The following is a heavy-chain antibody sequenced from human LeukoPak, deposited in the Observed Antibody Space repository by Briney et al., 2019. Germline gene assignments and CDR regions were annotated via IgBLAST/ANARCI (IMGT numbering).Heavy chain of an antibody. J-gene: IGHJ4*02. CDR3: ARERDGYKGQPHYFDY. CDR2: INPSGGST. CDR1: GYTFTGYY. V-gene: IGHV1-46*01. D-gene: IGHD5-24*01. Sequence: ASVKVSCKASGYTFTGYYMHWVRQAPGQGLEWMGIINPSGGSTSYAQKFQGRVTMTRDMSTSTVYMELSSLRSEDTAVYYCARERDGYKGQPHYFDYWGQGTLVTVSS.